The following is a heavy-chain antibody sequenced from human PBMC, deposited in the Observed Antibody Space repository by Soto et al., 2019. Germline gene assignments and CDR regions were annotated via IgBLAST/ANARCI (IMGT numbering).Heavy chain of an antibody. CDR2: ISYDGSNK. Sequence: QVQLVESGGGVVQPGRSLRLSCAASGFTFSGYAMYWVRQAPGKGLEWVAVISYDGSNKYYADSVKGRFTISRDNSKNTLDLQMNSLRAEDTAVYYCARRASYGSANYYNGPFDYWGQGTLVTVSS. J-gene: IGHJ4*02. D-gene: IGHD3-10*01. V-gene: IGHV3-30-3*01. CDR1: GFTFSGYA. CDR3: ARRASYGSANYYNGPFDY.